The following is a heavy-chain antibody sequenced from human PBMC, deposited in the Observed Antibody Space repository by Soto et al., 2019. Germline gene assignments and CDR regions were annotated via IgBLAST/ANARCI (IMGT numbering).Heavy chain of an antibody. J-gene: IGHJ4*02. CDR3: ATGGNQLLFSFDY. D-gene: IGHD2-2*01. V-gene: IGHV3-23*01. CDR2: ISGRGAST. Sequence: EVHLLESGGGLVQPGGSLRLSCAASRFTFSSYAMSWVRQAAGKGLEWVSGISGRGASTYYADSVKGRFTISRDNSKDTLYLQMNSLRAEDTAVYYCATGGNQLLFSFDYWGQGTLVTVSS. CDR1: RFTFSSYA.